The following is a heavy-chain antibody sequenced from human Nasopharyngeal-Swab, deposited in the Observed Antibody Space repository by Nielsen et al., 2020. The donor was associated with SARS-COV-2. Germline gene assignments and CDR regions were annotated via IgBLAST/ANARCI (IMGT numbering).Heavy chain of an antibody. J-gene: IGHJ6*02. CDR2: ISYDGSNK. D-gene: IGHD3-10*01. V-gene: IGHV3-30-3*01. CDR1: GFTFSSYA. Sequence: GGSLRLSCAASGFTFSSYAMNWVRTAPGKGLEWVAVISYDGSNKYYADSVKGRFTISRDNSKNTLYLQMNSLRAEDTAVYYCARDRGKITMLPTGGMDVWGQGTTVTVSS. CDR3: ARDRGKITMLPTGGMDV.